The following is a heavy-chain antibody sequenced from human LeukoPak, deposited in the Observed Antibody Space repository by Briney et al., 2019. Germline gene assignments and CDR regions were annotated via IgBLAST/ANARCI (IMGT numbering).Heavy chain of an antibody. CDR3: ARHVDGDYMNFDY. D-gene: IGHD4-17*01. Sequence: GESLKISCKGSGYSFTSYWISWVRQVPGKGLEWMGRIDPSDSYTNYSPSFQGHVTISADKSISTAYLQWSSLKASDTAMYYCARHVDGDYMNFDYWGQGTLVTVSS. J-gene: IGHJ4*02. CDR1: GYSFTSYW. V-gene: IGHV5-10-1*01. CDR2: IDPSDSYT.